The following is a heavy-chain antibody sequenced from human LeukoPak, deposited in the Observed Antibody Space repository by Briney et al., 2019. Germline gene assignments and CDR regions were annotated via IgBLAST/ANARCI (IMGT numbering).Heavy chain of an antibody. J-gene: IGHJ3*02. CDR1: GITLSSYW. CDR3: VRDPGAFDM. CDR2: IKQDASEK. V-gene: IGHV3-7*05. Sequence: GGSLRLSCAGSGITLSSYWMSWVRQAPGKGLEWVANIKQDASEKYFVDSLRGRFTISRDNAKNSLFLQMNSLRAEDTAVYYCVRDPGAFDMWGHGKMVTVSS.